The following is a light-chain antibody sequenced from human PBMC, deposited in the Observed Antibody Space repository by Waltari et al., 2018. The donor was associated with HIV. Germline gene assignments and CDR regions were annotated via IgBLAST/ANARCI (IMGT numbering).Light chain of an antibody. CDR1: AGYQPNI. CDR3: ETWDNNVRV. V-gene: IGLV4-60*03. Sequence: QPVLTQPSSVSASLGSSVTVPSTLSAGYQPNILPWHQQRPGRAPRFLMKVEPSGLFNRGSGLTHRFSASAAGGDRTLTISNLQPEDEADYFCETWDNNVRVFGGGT. J-gene: IGLJ2*01. CDR2: VEPSGLF.